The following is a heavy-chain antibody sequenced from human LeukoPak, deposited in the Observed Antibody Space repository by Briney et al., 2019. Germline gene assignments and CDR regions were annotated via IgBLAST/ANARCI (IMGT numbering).Heavy chain of an antibody. V-gene: IGHV1-24*01. Sequence: ASVKVSCKVSGYTLTELSMHWVRQAPGKGLEWMGGFDPEDGETIYAQKFQGRVTMTEDTSTDTAYMELSSLRSEDTAVYYCATAMGSGSYYHYYYGMDVWGQGTTVTVSS. CDR3: ATAMGSGSYYHYYYGMDV. J-gene: IGHJ6*02. D-gene: IGHD3-10*01. CDR2: FDPEDGET. CDR1: GYTLTELS.